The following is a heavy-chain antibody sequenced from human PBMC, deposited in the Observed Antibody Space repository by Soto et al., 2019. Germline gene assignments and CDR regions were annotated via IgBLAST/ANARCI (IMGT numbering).Heavy chain of an antibody. D-gene: IGHD3-10*01. Sequence: SETLSLTCTVSGGSISSYYWSWIRQPPGKGLEWIGYIYYSGSTNYNPSLKSRVTISVDTSKNQFSLKLSSVTAADTAVYYCARDRGSQIDYWGQGTLVTVSS. J-gene: IGHJ4*02. V-gene: IGHV4-59*01. CDR3: ARDRGSQIDY. CDR1: GGSISSYY. CDR2: IYYSGST.